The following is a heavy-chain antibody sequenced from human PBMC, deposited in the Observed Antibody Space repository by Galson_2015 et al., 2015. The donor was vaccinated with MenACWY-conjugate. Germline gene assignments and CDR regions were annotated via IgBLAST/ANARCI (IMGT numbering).Heavy chain of an antibody. D-gene: IGHD3-16*01. CDR1: GGSFSGYY. CDR2: INHSGST. CDR3: ANDKITVACTVGCAFPSGPDL. J-gene: IGHJ4*02. V-gene: IGHV4-34*01. Sequence: ETLSLTCAVYGGSFSGYYWSWIRRPPGKGLEWTGEINHSGSTNYNPPLKSRVTISVDTSKNQFSLKLSSVTAADTAVDYCANDKITVACTVGCAFPSGPDLWGPGTPVTVSS.